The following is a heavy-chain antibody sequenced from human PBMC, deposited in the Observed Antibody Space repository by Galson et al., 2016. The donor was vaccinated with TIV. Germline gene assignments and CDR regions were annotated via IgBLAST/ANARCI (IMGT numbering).Heavy chain of an antibody. CDR2: IWYDGTNT. V-gene: IGHV3-33*01. CDR1: GFTLPNYG. D-gene: IGHD1-26*01. Sequence: SLRLSCATSGFTLPNYGMTWVRQAPGKGLEWVAVIWYDGTNTHYADSVKGRFTISKDNSKNTLNLQMNTLRAEDTAVYYCARTGANTLYSGGYGDDDGFDFWGQGTMVTVSS. CDR3: ARTGANTLYSGGYGDDDGFDF. J-gene: IGHJ3*01.